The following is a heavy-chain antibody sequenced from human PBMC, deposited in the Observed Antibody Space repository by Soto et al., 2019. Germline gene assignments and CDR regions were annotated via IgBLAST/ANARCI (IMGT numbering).Heavy chain of an antibody. CDR3: ARPPFSRSDLADYYFDY. CDR2: IYPGDSDA. D-gene: IGHD2-2*01. V-gene: IGHV5-51*01. J-gene: IGHJ4*02. CDR1: GYRFTGYW. Sequence: GESLKISCKASGYRFTGYWIGWVRQMPGKGLEWMGIIYPGDSDARYSPYFQGQVTISADKSISTAYLQWSSLKASDTAMYYCARPPFSRSDLADYYFDYWGQGTPVTVSS.